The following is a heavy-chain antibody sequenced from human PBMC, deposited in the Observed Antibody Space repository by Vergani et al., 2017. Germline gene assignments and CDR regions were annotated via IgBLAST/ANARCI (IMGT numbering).Heavy chain of an antibody. CDR2: IWYDGSNK. J-gene: IGHJ6*03. Sequence: QVQLVESGGGVVQPGRSLRLSCAASGFTFSSYGMHWVRQAPGKGLEWVAVIWYDGSNKYYADSVKGRFTISRDNSKNTLYLQTNSLRAEDTAVYYCARDTGRAAADPLWGYMDVWGKGTTVTVSS. CDR3: ARDTGRAAADPLWGYMDV. D-gene: IGHD6-13*01. V-gene: IGHV3-33*01. CDR1: GFTFSSYG.